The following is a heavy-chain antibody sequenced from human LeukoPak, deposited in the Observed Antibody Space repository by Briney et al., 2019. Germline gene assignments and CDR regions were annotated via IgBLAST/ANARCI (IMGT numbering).Heavy chain of an antibody. CDR3: VRDRYYGSGSYSAPVDY. CDR2: VHSNGQT. J-gene: IGHJ4*02. D-gene: IGHD3-10*01. Sequence: SETLSLTCTVSGGSLNGHYWSRIRQPPAKGLDCVGYVHSNGQTNSNPSLKSRVTISVDTSKNHFSLNLSSVAAADTAVYYCVRDRYYGSGSYSAPVDYWGQGTLVTVSS. V-gene: IGHV4-59*11. CDR1: GGSLNGHY.